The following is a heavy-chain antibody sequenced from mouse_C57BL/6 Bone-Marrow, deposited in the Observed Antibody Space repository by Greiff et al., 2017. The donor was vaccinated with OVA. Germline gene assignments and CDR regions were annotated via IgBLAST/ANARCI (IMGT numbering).Heavy chain of an antibody. Sequence: LVESGPELVKPGASVKISCKASGYTFTDYYINWVKQRPGQGLEWIGWIYPGSGNTKYNEKFKDKATLTVDTSSSTAYMQLSSLTSDDSAVYFCTRGDWDYFDYWGQGTTLTVSS. V-gene: IGHV1-84*01. CDR3: TRGDWDYFDY. J-gene: IGHJ2*01. CDR2: IYPGSGNT. D-gene: IGHD4-1*01. CDR1: GYTFTDYY.